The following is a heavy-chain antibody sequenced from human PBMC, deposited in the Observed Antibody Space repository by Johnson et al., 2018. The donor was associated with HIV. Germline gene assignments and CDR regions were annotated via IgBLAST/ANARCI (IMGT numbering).Heavy chain of an antibody. D-gene: IGHD3-22*01. CDR2: ISYDGSNK. CDR1: GFTFSSYA. V-gene: IGHV3-30*04. Sequence: QMHLVESGGGVVQPGRSLRLSCAASGFTFSSYAMHWVRQAPGKGLEWVAVISYDGSNKYYADSVKGRFTISRDNSKNTLYLQMNSLRAEDTAVYYCARGAPDSDAFDIWGQGTMVTVSS. J-gene: IGHJ3*02. CDR3: ARGAPDSDAFDI.